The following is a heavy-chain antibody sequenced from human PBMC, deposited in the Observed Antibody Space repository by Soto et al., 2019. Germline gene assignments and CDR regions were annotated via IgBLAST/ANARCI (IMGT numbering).Heavy chain of an antibody. J-gene: IGHJ4*02. CDR3: ASLPNYGSGSYYIDY. CDR1: GGSFSGYY. Sequence: SETLSLTCAVYGGSFSGYYWSWIRQPPGKGLEWIGEINHSGSTNYNPSLKSRVTISVDTSKTQFSLKLSSVTAADTAVYYCASLPNYGSGSYYIDYWGQGTLVTVSS. D-gene: IGHD3-10*01. CDR2: INHSGST. V-gene: IGHV4-34*01.